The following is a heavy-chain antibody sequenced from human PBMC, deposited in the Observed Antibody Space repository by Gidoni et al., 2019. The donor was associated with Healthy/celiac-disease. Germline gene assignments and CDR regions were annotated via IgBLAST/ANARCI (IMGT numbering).Heavy chain of an antibody. J-gene: IGHJ4*02. D-gene: IGHD4-17*01. CDR1: GGSISIYY. CDR2: IYYSGST. CDR3: ARDRVRHGDYERKRGYYFDY. Sequence: VQLQVSGPGLVKPSETLSLTCPVSGGSISIYYWSWIRQPPGKGLEWIGYIYYSGSTNYNPSLKSRVTISVDKSKNQFSRKLSSVTDADTAVYYCARDRVRHGDYERKRGYYFDYWGQGTLVTVSS. V-gene: IGHV4-59*01.